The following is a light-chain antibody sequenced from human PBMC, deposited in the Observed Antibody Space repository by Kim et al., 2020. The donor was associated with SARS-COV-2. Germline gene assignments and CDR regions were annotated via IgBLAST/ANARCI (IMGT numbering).Light chain of an antibody. J-gene: IGLJ1*01. CDR3: QVWDSSSDHYV. V-gene: IGLV3-21*04. CDR2: SDT. CDR1: NIESKS. Sequence: SYELTQPPSVSVAPGKTARITCGGNNIESKSVHWYQQGPGQAPVLVIYSDTDRPSGIPERFSGSNSGTTATLTISRVEAGDEADYYCQVWDSSSDHYVFG.